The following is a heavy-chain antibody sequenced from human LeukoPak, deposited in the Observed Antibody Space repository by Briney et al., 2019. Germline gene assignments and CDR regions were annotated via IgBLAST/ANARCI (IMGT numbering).Heavy chain of an antibody. CDR3: ARVVVPAGYGMDV. CDR2: IYYSGST. J-gene: IGHJ6*02. D-gene: IGHD2-2*01. Sequence: PSETLSLTCTVSGVSVSSGSYYWSWIRQPPGKGLEWIGYIYYSGSTNYNPSLKSRVTISVDTSKNQFSLKLSSVTAADTAVYYCARVVVPAGYGMDVWGQGTTVTVSS. V-gene: IGHV4-61*01. CDR1: GVSVSSGSYY.